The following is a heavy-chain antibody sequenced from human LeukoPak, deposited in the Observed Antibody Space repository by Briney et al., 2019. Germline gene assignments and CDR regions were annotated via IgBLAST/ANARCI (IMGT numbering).Heavy chain of an antibody. CDR3: ARGTYRSSSPSIGMPYYLDY. CDR2: ISSSGSYI. Sequence: GGSLRLSCAASGFTFTRYSMNWVRQAPGKGLEWVSSISSSGSYIFYAQSVEGRFIISRDNAKNSHYLQMNSLRVDDTAVYFGARGTYRSSSPSIGMPYYLDYWGQGILVTVSS. D-gene: IGHD6-6*01. V-gene: IGHV3-21*01. CDR1: GFTFTRYS. J-gene: IGHJ4*02.